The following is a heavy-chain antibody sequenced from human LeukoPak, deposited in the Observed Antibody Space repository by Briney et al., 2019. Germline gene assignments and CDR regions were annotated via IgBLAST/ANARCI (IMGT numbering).Heavy chain of an antibody. CDR1: GFTFSSYS. CDR3: ARGGYSYGYRVY. Sequence: GGSLRLSCAASGFTFSSYSMNWVRQAPGKGLEWVSSISSSSSYIYYADSVKGRFTISRDNAKNSLYLQMNSLRAEDTAVYYCARGGYSYGYRVYWGQGTLVTVSS. J-gene: IGHJ4*02. D-gene: IGHD5-18*01. CDR2: ISSSSSYI. V-gene: IGHV3-21*01.